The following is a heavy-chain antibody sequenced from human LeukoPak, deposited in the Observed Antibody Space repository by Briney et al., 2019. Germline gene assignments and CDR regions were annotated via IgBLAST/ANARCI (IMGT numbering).Heavy chain of an antibody. D-gene: IGHD6-6*01. Sequence: SETLSLTCAVYGGSFSGYYWSWIRQPPGKGLEWIGEINHSGSTNYNPSLKSRVTISVDTSKSQFSLKLSSVTAADTAVYYCARSYIAARGKYFDLWGRGTLVTVSS. V-gene: IGHV4-34*01. CDR2: INHSGST. J-gene: IGHJ2*01. CDR3: ARSYIAARGKYFDL. CDR1: GGSFSGYY.